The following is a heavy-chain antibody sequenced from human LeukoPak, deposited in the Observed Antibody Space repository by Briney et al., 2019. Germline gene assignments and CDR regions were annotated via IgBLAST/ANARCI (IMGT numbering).Heavy chain of an antibody. V-gene: IGHV3-33*01. CDR1: GFTFSSYG. Sequence: PGGSLRLSCAASGFTFSSYGMHWVRQAPGKGLEWVAVIWCDGSNKYYADSVKGRFTISRDNSKNTLYLQMNSLRAEDTAVYYCARDLQVAAAGNFDYWGQGTLVTVSS. CDR3: ARDLQVAAAGNFDY. J-gene: IGHJ4*02. D-gene: IGHD6-13*01. CDR2: IWCDGSNK.